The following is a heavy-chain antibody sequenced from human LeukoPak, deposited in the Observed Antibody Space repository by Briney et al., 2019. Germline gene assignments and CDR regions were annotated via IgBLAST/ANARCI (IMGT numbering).Heavy chain of an antibody. J-gene: IGHJ4*02. CDR2: IYSGGST. CDR3: ARVLSLGMIVVEYYFDY. Sequence: GGSLRLSCAASGFTVSSNYMSWVRQAPGKGLEWVSVIYSGGSTYYADSVKGRFTISRDNSKNTLYPQMNSLRAEDTAVYYCARVLSLGMIVVEYYFDYWGQGTLVTVSS. CDR1: GFTVSSNY. V-gene: IGHV3-53*01. D-gene: IGHD3-22*01.